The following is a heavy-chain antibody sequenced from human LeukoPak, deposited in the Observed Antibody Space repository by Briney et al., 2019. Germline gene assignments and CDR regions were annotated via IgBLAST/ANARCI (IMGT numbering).Heavy chain of an antibody. CDR1: GFTFSTYS. D-gene: IGHD4-23*01. V-gene: IGHV3-21*01. Sequence: GGSLRLSCAASGFTFSTYSMNWVRQAPGKGLEWVSSISSSSSYIYYADSVKGRFTISRDNAKNSLYLQMNSLRAEDTAVYYCARVRWAATTRDAFDIWGQGTMVTVSS. CDR2: ISSSSSYI. CDR3: ARVRWAATTRDAFDI. J-gene: IGHJ3*02.